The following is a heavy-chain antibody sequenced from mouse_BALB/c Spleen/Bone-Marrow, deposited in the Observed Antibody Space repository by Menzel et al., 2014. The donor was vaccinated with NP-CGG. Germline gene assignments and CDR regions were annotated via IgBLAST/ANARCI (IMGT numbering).Heavy chain of an antibody. CDR1: GFTFSAYS. CDR3: SKDGGYDYSYYFDY. J-gene: IGHJ2*01. CDR2: ISSGGHDT. Sequence: EVKVVESGGGLVKPGGSPKLSCAASGFTFSAYSMSWVRQTPERRLEWVATISSGGHDTYYPDSVKGRFTISRDNAKNTLYLQMNSLKSVDSAVYYCSKDGGYDYSYYFDYWGQGTTLTVSS. V-gene: IGHV5-6-4*01. D-gene: IGHD2-4*01.